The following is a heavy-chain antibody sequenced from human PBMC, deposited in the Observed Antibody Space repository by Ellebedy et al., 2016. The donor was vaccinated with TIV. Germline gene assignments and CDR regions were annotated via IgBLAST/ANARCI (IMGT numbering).Heavy chain of an antibody. D-gene: IGHD1-1*01. Sequence: SETLSLTCTVSGGSISSSSYYWGWIRQPPGKGLEWIGSIYYSGSTYYNPSLKSRVTISVDTSKNQFSLKLSSVTAADTAVYYCARRVASGKRTTKRYFDYWGKGTLVTVSS. CDR3: ARRVASGKRTTKRYFDY. CDR2: IYYSGST. CDR1: GGSISSSSYY. V-gene: IGHV4-39*01. J-gene: IGHJ4*03.